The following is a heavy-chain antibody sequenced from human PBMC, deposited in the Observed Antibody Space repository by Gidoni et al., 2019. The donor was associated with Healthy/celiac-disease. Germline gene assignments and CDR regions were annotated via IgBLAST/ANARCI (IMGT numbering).Heavy chain of an antibody. CDR1: GGSISSYY. Sequence: QVQLQESGPGLVKPSETLSLTCTVPGGSISSYYWSWIRQPPGKGLEWIGYIYYSGSTNYNPSLKSRVTISVDTSKNQFSLKLSSVTAADTAVYYCARAVIENWFDPWGQGTLVTVSS. CDR2: IYYSGST. J-gene: IGHJ5*02. V-gene: IGHV4-59*01. CDR3: ARAVIENWFDP.